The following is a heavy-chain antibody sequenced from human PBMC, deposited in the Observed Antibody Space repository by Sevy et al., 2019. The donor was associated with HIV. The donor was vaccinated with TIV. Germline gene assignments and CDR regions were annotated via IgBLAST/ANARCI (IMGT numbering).Heavy chain of an antibody. Sequence: SETLSLTCTVSGGSISSYYWSWIRQPPGKGLEWIGYIYYSGSTNYNPSLKSRVTISVDTYKNQFSLKLSSVTAADTAVYYCARDVYDFWSGYYGAGYGMDVWGQGTTVTVSS. CDR1: GGSISSYY. CDR2: IYYSGST. J-gene: IGHJ6*02. CDR3: ARDVYDFWSGYYGAGYGMDV. V-gene: IGHV4-59*01. D-gene: IGHD3-3*01.